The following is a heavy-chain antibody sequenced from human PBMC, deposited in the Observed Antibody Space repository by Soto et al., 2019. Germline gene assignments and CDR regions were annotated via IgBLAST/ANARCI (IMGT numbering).Heavy chain of an antibody. Sequence: SQTLSLTCVISGDSVSSNSAAWNWIRQSPSRGLEWLGRTYYRSKWYNDYAVSVKIRITINQDTSNNQFSLQLNSVPPENTAVYYCARNPGNSYGYLYYFASWGQETRAPFSS. J-gene: IGHJ4*02. CDR3: ARNPGNSYGYLYYFAS. CDR1: GDSVSSNSAA. D-gene: IGHD5-18*01. V-gene: IGHV6-1*01. CDR2: TYYRSKWYN.